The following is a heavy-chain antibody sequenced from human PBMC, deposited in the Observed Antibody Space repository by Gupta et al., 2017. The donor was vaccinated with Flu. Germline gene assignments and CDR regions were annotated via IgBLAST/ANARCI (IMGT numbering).Heavy chain of an antibody. D-gene: IGHD1-1*01. Sequence: VQLQESGPGLVKPSQTLSLTCTVSGNSISSGTFHWGWIRQPAGQGLEWIGRIYSSGSALYNPSLRGRVTMSVDTSRNQFSLTLSSVTAADTAVYYCARESNMELDYWGQGTLVTVSS. CDR1: GNSISSGTFH. J-gene: IGHJ4*02. V-gene: IGHV4-61*02. CDR3: ARESNMELDY. CDR2: IYSSGSA.